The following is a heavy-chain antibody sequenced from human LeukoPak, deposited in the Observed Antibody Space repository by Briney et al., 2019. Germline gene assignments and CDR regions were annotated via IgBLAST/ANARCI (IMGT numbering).Heavy chain of an antibody. CDR3: ARVYDFWSGHMDV. Sequence: ASVKVSCKASGGTFSSYAISWVRQAPGQGLEWMGGIIPIFGTANYAQKFQGRVTITADESTSTAYMELCSLRSEDTAVYYCARVYDFWSGHMDVWGKGTTVTVSS. CDR2: IIPIFGTA. D-gene: IGHD3-3*01. V-gene: IGHV1-69*13. J-gene: IGHJ6*03. CDR1: GGTFSSYA.